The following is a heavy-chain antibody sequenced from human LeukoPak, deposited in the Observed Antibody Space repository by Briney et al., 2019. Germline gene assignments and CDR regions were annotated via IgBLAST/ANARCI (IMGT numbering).Heavy chain of an antibody. CDR3: TRSDWFDP. CDR2: INTDGSRT. V-gene: IGHV3-74*01. Sequence: PGGSLRLSCAASGFTFSSYLMHWVRQAPGKGLVWVSRINTDGSRTSYADFVKGRFAISRDNAENTLYLQMNSLRAEDTAVYYCTRSDWFDPWGQGTLVTVSS. CDR1: GFTFSSYL. J-gene: IGHJ5*02.